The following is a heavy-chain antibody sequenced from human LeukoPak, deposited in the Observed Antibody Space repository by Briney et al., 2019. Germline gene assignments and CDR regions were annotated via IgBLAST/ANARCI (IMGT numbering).Heavy chain of an antibody. CDR2: MNRNSGNT. D-gene: IGHD3-10*02. CDR3: ARVRCVVSGTCSGSYYGPPH. Sequence: GGSLRLSCAASGFTFTSYGISWVRQAPGQGLEWMGWMNRNSGNTGYAQKVQGRGTMNRNTAITTAYMELSSLRSEDTAVYYCARVRCVVSGTCSGSYYGPPHWGQGTLVTVSS. V-gene: IGHV1-8*02. J-gene: IGHJ4*02. CDR1: GFTFTSYG.